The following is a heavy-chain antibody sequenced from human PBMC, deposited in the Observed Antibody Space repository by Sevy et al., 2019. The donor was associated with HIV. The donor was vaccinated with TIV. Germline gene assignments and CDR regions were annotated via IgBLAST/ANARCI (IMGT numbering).Heavy chain of an antibody. V-gene: IGHV3-30*18. CDR3: AKGGDIVLVAAQYYFDY. D-gene: IGHD2-2*01. Sequence: GGSLRLSCAASGFTFSSYGMHWVRQAPGKGLEWVAVISYDGSNKYYADSVKGRFTISRDNSKNTLYLQMNSLRAEDKALYYCAKGGDIVLVAAQYYFDYWGQGTPVTVSS. CDR2: ISYDGSNK. CDR1: GFTFSSYG. J-gene: IGHJ4*02.